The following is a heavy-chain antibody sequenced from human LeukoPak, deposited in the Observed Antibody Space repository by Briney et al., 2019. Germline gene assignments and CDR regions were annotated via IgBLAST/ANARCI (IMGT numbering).Heavy chain of an antibody. Sequence: SQTLSLTCAISGDSVSSNSAAWNWIRQSPSRGLEWLGRTYYRSKWYNDYAVSVKSRITINPDTSKNQFSLQLNSVTPEDTAVYYCARDVGMVRGVISTPSPYYYGMDVWGQGTTVTVSS. CDR2: TYYRSKWYN. J-gene: IGHJ6*02. CDR3: ARDVGMVRGVISTPSPYYYGMDV. D-gene: IGHD3-10*01. CDR1: GDSVSSNSAA. V-gene: IGHV6-1*01.